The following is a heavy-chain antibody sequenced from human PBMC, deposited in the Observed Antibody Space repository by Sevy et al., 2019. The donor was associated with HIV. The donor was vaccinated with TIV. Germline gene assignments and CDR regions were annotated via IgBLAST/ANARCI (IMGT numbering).Heavy chain of an antibody. CDR2: IIPIFGTA. D-gene: IGHD6-19*01. V-gene: IGHV1-69*06. Sequence: SSVKVSCKASGGTFSSYAISWVRQAPGQGLEWMGGIIPIFGTANYAQKFQGRVTITGDKSTRTAYMELSSLRSEDTAVYYCARKERAVAVPRSYYYYYMDVWGKGTTVTVSS. J-gene: IGHJ6*03. CDR3: ARKERAVAVPRSYYYYYMDV. CDR1: GGTFSSYA.